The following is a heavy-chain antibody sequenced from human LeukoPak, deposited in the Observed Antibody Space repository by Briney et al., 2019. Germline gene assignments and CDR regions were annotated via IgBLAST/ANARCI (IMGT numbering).Heavy chain of an antibody. CDR1: GFIFNTYS. Sequence: GGSLRLSCAGSGFIFNTYSMTWVRQAPGKGLEWIAYSSSSSSTTYYAESVKGRFTISRDKANNSLYLQMSSLRDEDTAVYYCARSRGFPHTNWFDPWGQGTLVTVSS. V-gene: IGHV3-48*02. CDR3: ARSRGFPHTNWFDP. CDR2: SSSSSSTT. D-gene: IGHD1-26*01. J-gene: IGHJ5*02.